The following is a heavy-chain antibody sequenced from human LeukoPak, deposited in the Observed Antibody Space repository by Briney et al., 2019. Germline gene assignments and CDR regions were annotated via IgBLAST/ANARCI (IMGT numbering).Heavy chain of an antibody. J-gene: IGHJ3*02. CDR3: ARWKTFGNAFDI. V-gene: IGHV4-59*08. Sequence: PETLSLTCTVSGGSIINYFWSWIRQPPGKGLEWIGFISYSGSTNYNLSLKSRVTVSIDTSMNQFSLRLSSLTAADTAVYYCARWKTFGNAFDIWGQGTMVSVSS. D-gene: IGHD1-1*01. CDR2: ISYSGST. CDR1: GGSIINYF.